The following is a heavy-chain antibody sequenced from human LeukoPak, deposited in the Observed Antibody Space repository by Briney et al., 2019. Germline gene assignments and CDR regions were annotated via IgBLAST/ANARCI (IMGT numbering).Heavy chain of an antibody. CDR3: ARGFDGYYGFDL. V-gene: IGHV3-7*05. CDR1: RFTFTTYR. CDR2: INQDGVEK. Sequence: PRGSPRLSCADSRFTFTTYRMSRVRQAPGKGLEWVANINQDGVEKYYVASVRGRLTISRDKAKNSMYVQMNSLRAEDTAVYYCARGFDGYYGFDLWGQGTMVTVSS. J-gene: IGHJ3*01. D-gene: IGHD5-24*01.